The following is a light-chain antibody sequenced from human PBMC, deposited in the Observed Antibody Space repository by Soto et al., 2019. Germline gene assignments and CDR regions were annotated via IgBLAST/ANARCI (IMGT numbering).Light chain of an antibody. CDR3: QQLNSYPRT. CDR2: AAS. CDR1: QSISSW. V-gene: IGKV1-5*01. J-gene: IGKJ1*01. Sequence: DIQMTQSPSTLSASVGDRVTITCRASQSISSWLAWYQQKSGKAPKLLIYAASTLQSGVPSRFSGSGSGTDFTLTISSLQPEDFATYYCQQLNSYPRTFGQGTKVDTK.